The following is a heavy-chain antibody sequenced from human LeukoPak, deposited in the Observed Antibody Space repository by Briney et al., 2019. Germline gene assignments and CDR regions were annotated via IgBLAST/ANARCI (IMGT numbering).Heavy chain of an antibody. Sequence: GGSLRLSCAASGFTFSSYAMSWVRQAPGKGLEWVSLIYRGGSAYYADSVMGRFTISRDNSKNTVYLQMNSLRAEETAVYYCARESLWTAYNYCYYGMDVWGQGTTVTVSS. V-gene: IGHV3-66*01. CDR1: GFTFSSYA. CDR3: ARESLWTAYNYCYYGMDV. J-gene: IGHJ6*02. CDR2: IYRGGSA. D-gene: IGHD3/OR15-3a*01.